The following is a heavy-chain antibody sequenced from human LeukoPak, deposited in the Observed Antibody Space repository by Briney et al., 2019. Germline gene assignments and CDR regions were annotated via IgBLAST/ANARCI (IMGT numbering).Heavy chain of an antibody. CDR1: GFTFSDYY. D-gene: IGHD5-24*01. Sequence: PGGSLRLSCAASGFTFSDYYMSWIRQAPGKGLEWVSYISSSGSTIYYADSVKGRFTISRDNAKNSLYLQMNSLRAEDTAVYYCAREGDGYDRTAGATGRYYYYYYMDVWGKGTTVTVSS. J-gene: IGHJ6*03. CDR2: ISSSGSTI. CDR3: AREGDGYDRTAGATGRYYYYYYMDV. V-gene: IGHV3-11*04.